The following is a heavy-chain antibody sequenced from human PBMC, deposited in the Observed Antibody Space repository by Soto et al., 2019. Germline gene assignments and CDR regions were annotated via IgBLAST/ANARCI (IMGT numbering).Heavy chain of an antibody. J-gene: IGHJ4*02. D-gene: IGHD1-1*01. V-gene: IGHV2-5*01. Sequence: QITLKESGPTLVKPTQTLTLTCTFSGFSLTTTAVAVGWIRQPPGKALEWLAIVYGNDDKFYSPSLKSRLTIPKDTSTNQVVLTMTNMDPEDIGTYYCARRNVPFYFDYWGQGTLVTVSS. CDR3: ARRNVPFYFDY. CDR2: VYGNDDK. CDR1: GFSLTTTAVA.